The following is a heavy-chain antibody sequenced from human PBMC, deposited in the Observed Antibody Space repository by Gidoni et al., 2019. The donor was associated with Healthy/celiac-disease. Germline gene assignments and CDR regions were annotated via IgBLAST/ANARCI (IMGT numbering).Heavy chain of an antibody. CDR2: ISSSSSYI. CDR3: ARDPIRGSSWPLDY. Sequence: EVQLVESGGGLVKPGCSLRLSCAASGFTFSSYSLNWVRQAPGKGLEWVASISSSSSYIYYADSWKGRFTISRDNAKNSLYLQMNSLRAEDTAVYYCARDPIRGSSWPLDYWGQGTLVTVSS. V-gene: IGHV3-21*01. CDR1: GFTFSSYS. J-gene: IGHJ4*02. D-gene: IGHD6-13*01.